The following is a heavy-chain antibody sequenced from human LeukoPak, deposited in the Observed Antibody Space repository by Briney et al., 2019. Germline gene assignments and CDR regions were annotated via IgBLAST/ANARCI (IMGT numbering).Heavy chain of an antibody. CDR3: AREGYSRGWYGSLGY. CDR2: IYYSGST. CDR1: GGSISSYY. V-gene: IGHV4-59*01. D-gene: IGHD6-19*01. J-gene: IGHJ4*02. Sequence: SETLSLTCTVSGGSISSYYGSWIRQPPGEGREGGGYIYYSGSTNYNPSLKGRVTISGDTSKNQFSLELSPGAAADTAVYYCAREGYSRGWYGSLGYWGQGTLVPVSS.